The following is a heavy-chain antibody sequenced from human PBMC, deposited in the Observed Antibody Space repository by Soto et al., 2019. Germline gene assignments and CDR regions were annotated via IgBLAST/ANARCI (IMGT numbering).Heavy chain of an antibody. CDR3: ARDNGNYGSGSFAH. V-gene: IGHV3-23*01. CDR1: GFTFSSYA. J-gene: IGHJ4*02. Sequence: EVQLLESGGGLVQPGGSLRLSCAASGFTFSSYALSWVRQAPGKGLEWVSALSGTGDSADYANSVKGRFTISRDDSKTTLYLVMSSLRVEDTAIYYWARDNGNYGSGSFAHWGQGTLVTVSS. D-gene: IGHD3-10*01. CDR2: LSGTGDSA.